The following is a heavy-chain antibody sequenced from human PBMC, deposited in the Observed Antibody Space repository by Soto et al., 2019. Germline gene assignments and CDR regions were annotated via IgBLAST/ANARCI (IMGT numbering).Heavy chain of an antibody. J-gene: IGHJ3*02. CDR1: GFTFTNYD. CDR2: ISESGGRT. D-gene: IGHD5-18*01. Sequence: EVQLLESGGGLVQPGDSLRLSCAASGFTFTNYDMAWLRQAPGKGLEWVSTISESGGRTYYVDSVKGRFTISRDNSEDTLDLQMNSLRVEDTAVYCCSKSPGYGIWGQGTMVTVSS. V-gene: IGHV3-23*01. CDR3: SKSPGYGI.